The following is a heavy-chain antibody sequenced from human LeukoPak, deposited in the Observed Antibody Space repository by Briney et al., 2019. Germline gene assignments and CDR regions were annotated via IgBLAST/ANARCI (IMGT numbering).Heavy chain of an antibody. CDR2: ISAYNGNT. Sequence: ASVKVSCKASGYTFTSYGISWVRQAPGQGLEWMGWISAYNGNTNYAQKLQGRVTMTTDTSTSTAYMELRSLRSDDTAVYYCARVNGGVVAVYYYYYYYMDVWGKGTTVTVSS. D-gene: IGHD2-15*01. CDR1: GYTFTSYG. V-gene: IGHV1-18*01. CDR3: ARVNGGVVAVYYYYYYYMDV. J-gene: IGHJ6*03.